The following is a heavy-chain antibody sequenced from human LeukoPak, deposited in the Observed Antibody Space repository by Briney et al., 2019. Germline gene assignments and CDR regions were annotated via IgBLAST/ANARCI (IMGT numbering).Heavy chain of an antibody. J-gene: IGHJ4*02. CDR1: GGSISGYY. V-gene: IGHV4-59*01. Sequence: SETLSLTCTVSGGSISGYYWSWLRQPPGKGLEWIGYIRYGGTTNYSPSLKSRATISVDTSKNQFSLNLISVTAAGTAIYYCARVSSGGYFHTYYFDYWGQGTLVTVSS. D-gene: IGHD3-22*01. CDR2: IRYGGTT. CDR3: ARVSSGGYFHTYYFDY.